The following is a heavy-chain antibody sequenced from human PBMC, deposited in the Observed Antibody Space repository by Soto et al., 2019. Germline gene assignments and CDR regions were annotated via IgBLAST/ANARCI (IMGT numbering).Heavy chain of an antibody. CDR1: GGSISSGGYY. V-gene: IGHV4-31*03. J-gene: IGHJ3*02. Sequence: SETLSLTCTVSGGSISSGGYYWSWIRQHPGKGLEWIGYIYYSGSTYYNPSLKSRVTISVDTSKNQFSLKLSSVTAADTAVYYCARDRDSSSWPDAFDIWGQGTMVTVSS. CDR2: IYYSGST. D-gene: IGHD6-13*01. CDR3: ARDRDSSSWPDAFDI.